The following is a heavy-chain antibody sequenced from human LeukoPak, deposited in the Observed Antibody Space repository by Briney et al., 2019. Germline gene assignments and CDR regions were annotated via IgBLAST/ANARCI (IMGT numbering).Heavy chain of an antibody. CDR1: GGSISSGDYS. Sequence: SETLSLTCAVSGGSISSGDYSWSWIRQPPGKGLECIACIYHSGSTYYNPSLNSRVTISVDRSKNQFSLILSSVTAADTAIYYCALGTSGSYRYFYYGMDVWGQGTTVTVSS. V-gene: IGHV4-30-2*01. CDR3: ALGTSGSYRYFYYGMDV. D-gene: IGHD3-10*01. J-gene: IGHJ6*02. CDR2: IYHSGST.